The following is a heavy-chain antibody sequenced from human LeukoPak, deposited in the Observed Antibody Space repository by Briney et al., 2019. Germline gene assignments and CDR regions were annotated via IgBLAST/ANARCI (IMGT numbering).Heavy chain of an antibody. J-gene: IGHJ4*02. CDR1: GITFNNAW. D-gene: IGHD6-13*01. CDR3: TTDRLSGWWNPRNDY. CDR2: IKSKTDGGTT. V-gene: IGHV3-15*01. Sequence: GGSLRLSCAASGITFNNAWMSWVRQAPGKGLKWVGRIKSKTDGGTTDYAAPVKGRLTISRDDSKNTLYLQMNSLKTEDTAVYYCTTDRLSGWWNPRNDYWGQGTLVTVSS.